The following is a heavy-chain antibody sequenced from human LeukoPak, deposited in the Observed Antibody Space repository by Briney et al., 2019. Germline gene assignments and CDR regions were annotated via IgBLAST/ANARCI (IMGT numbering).Heavy chain of an antibody. CDR2: ISDSGDST. CDR3: AKIQGWFNAAFHI. V-gene: IGHV3-23*01. CDR1: GFSFSSYG. J-gene: IGHJ3*02. D-gene: IGHD6-19*01. Sequence: GGSLRLSCAASGFSFSSYGMSWVRQAPGKGLEWVSGISDSGDSTYYADSVKGRFTISRDISKNTLFLQMNSLRAEDTAVYYCAKIQGWFNAAFHIGGQGTMVTVSS.